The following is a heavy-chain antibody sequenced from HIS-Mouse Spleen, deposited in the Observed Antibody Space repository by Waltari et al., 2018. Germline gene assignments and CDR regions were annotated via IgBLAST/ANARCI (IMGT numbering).Heavy chain of an antibody. V-gene: IGHV4-39*07. Sequence: QLQLQESGPGLVKPSETLSLTCTVSGGSIRSRSYYWGWIRQPPGKGLEWIGSIYYSGRTYYNPSLKSRVTISVDTSKNQFSLKLSSVTAADTAVYYCAREIPYSSSWYDWYFDLWGRGTLVTVSS. J-gene: IGHJ2*01. CDR3: AREIPYSSSWYDWYFDL. CDR2: IYYSGRT. CDR1: GGSIRSRSYY. D-gene: IGHD6-13*01.